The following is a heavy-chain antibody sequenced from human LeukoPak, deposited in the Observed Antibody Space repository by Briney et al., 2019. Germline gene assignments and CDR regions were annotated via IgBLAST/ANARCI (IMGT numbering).Heavy chain of an antibody. CDR3: ARGRAVAVDYFDY. Sequence: ASVKVSCKASGYTFTSYDIDWVRQATGQGLEWMGWMNPNSGNTGYAQKFQGRVTMTRNTSISTAYMELSSLRSEDTAVYYCARGRAVAVDYFDYWGQGTLVTVSS. J-gene: IGHJ4*02. CDR2: MNPNSGNT. V-gene: IGHV1-8*01. CDR1: GYTFTSYD. D-gene: IGHD6-19*01.